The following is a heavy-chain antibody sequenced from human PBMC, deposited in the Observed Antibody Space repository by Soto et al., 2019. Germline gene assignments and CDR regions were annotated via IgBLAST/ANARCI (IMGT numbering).Heavy chain of an antibody. J-gene: IGHJ4*02. CDR2: IKQDGSEK. CDR3: ARLGYCSSTSCYGGMGDIGSFDY. D-gene: IGHD2-2*01. CDR1: GFTFSSYW. Sequence: PWGSLRLSCAASGFTFSSYWMSWVRQAPGKGLEWVANIKQDGSEKYYVDSVKGRFTISRDNAKNSLYLQMNSLRAEDTAVYYCARLGYCSSTSCYGGMGDIGSFDYWGQGTLVNVSS. V-gene: IGHV3-7*01.